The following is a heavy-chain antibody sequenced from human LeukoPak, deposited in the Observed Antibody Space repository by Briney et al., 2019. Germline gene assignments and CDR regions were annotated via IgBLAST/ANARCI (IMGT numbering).Heavy chain of an antibody. CDR3: ARGLYTSSSDNWFDP. D-gene: IGHD1-26*01. V-gene: IGHV3-53*01. Sequence: GGSLRLSCAASGFTVSSNYMSWVRQAPGKGLEWVSVLYSGGSIYYADSVKGRFTISRDNSKNTLYLQMNSLRAEDTAVYYCARGLYTSSSDNWFDPWGQGTLVTVSS. J-gene: IGHJ5*02. CDR2: LYSGGSI. CDR1: GFTVSSNY.